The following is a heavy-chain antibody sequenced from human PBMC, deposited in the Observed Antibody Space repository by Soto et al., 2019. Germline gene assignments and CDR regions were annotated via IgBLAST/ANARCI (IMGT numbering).Heavy chain of an antibody. CDR3: ARCPYHGGSYYYHYSIDA. D-gene: IGHD4-17*01. V-gene: IGHV4-39*01. J-gene: IGHJ6*03. CDR2: IYYSGST. Sequence: SETLSLTCTVSGGSISSSSYYWGWIRQPPGKGLEWIGSIYYSGSTYYNPSLKSRVTISVDTSKNQFSLKLSSVTAADTAVYYCARCPYHGGSYYYHYSIDAWGKGTTVT. CDR1: GGSISSSSYY.